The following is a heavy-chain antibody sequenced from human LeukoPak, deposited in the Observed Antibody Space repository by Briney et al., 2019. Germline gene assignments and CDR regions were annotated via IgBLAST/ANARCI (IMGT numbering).Heavy chain of an antibody. CDR1: GFTLDDYG. CDR3: AKSGRSWYYFDY. CDR2: INWNGGST. D-gene: IGHD2-15*01. V-gene: IGHV3-20*04. J-gene: IGHJ4*02. Sequence: GGSLRLSCEASGFTLDDYGMSWVRQAPGKGLEWVSGINWNGGSTGYADSVKGRFTISRDNAKNSLYLQMNGLRAEDMALYYCAKSGRSWYYFDYWGQGTLVTVSS.